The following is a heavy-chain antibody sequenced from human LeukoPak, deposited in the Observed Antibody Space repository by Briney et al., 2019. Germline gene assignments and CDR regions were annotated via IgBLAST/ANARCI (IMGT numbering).Heavy chain of an antibody. Sequence: SVKVSCKASGGTFSSYAISWVRQAPGQGLEWMGGIIPIFGTANYAQKFQGRVTITADESTSTAYMELSSLRSEDTAVYYCARSVVGATMFALGYYYYGMDVWGQGTTVTVSS. J-gene: IGHJ6*02. V-gene: IGHV1-69*13. D-gene: IGHD1-26*01. CDR2: IIPIFGTA. CDR3: ARSVVGATMFALGYYYYGMDV. CDR1: GGTFSSYA.